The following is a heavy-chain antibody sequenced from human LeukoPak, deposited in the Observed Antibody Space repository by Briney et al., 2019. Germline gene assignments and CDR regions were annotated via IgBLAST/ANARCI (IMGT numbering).Heavy chain of an antibody. Sequence: PGRSLRLSCAASGFTFNGYAMHWVRQAPGKGLEWVSGISWNSGRIGYADSVKGRFTISRDNAKNSLYLQMNSLRAEDTALYYCARSDSGQIDYWGQGTVVSVSS. CDR3: ARSDSGQIDY. D-gene: IGHD5-12*01. J-gene: IGHJ4*02. CDR1: GFTFNGYA. V-gene: IGHV3-9*01. CDR2: ISWNSGRI.